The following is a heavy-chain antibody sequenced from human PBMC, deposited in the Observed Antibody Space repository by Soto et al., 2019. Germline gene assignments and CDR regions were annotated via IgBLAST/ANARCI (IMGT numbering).Heavy chain of an antibody. V-gene: IGHV3-7*01. D-gene: IGHD2-8*02. CDR3: VRDHVTPGLYFDK. CDR1: GFAFSAHW. Sequence: EVQLVESGGDLVQPGGSLRLSCSASGFAFSAHWMTWVRQTPGKGLEWVANISPEGSTKYYVDSVKGRFTISRDNAKNLLYLQMNSLTVGDTAVYSCVRDHVTPGLYFDKWGQGTLVTVSS. CDR2: ISPEGSTK. J-gene: IGHJ4*02.